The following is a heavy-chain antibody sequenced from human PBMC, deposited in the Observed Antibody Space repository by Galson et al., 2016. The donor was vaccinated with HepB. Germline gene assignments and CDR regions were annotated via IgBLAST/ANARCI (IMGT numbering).Heavy chain of an antibody. Sequence: SGGTFSSYSISWVRQAPGQGLEWMGRIIPSLGLTNYAQNFQGRVTITADYMELSSLRSEDTALYYCARQSSGSLPLDYWGQGTLVTVSS. CDR3: ARQSSGSLPLDY. V-gene: IGHV1-69*02. D-gene: IGHD1-26*01. CDR1: GGTFSSYS. CDR2: IIPSLGLT. J-gene: IGHJ4*02.